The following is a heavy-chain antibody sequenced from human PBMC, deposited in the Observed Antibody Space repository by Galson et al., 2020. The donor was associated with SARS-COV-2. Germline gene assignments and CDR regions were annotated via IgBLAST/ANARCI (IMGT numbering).Heavy chain of an antibody. CDR1: GDSISNYY. CDR3: AKGCENGDYWCD. V-gene: IGHV4-59*01. J-gene: IGHJ4*02. D-gene: IGHD4-17*01. Sequence: SETLSLTCTVSGDSISNYYWTWIRQPPGKGLEWIGYTYYNGYTNYNPALKSRVTISADTSRNQFSLKVTSVTAADTAVYYCAKGCENGDYWCDWGQGAQVTVSS. CDR2: TYYNGYT.